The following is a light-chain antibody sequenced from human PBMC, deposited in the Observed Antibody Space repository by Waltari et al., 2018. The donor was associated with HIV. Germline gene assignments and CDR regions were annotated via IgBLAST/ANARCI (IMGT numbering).Light chain of an antibody. Sequence: DIQMTKSPSSLSASVGDRVTITCRASQSISNYLNWYQQKPGKVPKVLIYAASSLQSGVPSRFSGSGSGTDFTLTISSLQPEDFATYYCQQSYHTPTFGGGTKVDIK. CDR1: QSISNY. J-gene: IGKJ4*01. CDR2: AAS. V-gene: IGKV1-39*01. CDR3: QQSYHTPT.